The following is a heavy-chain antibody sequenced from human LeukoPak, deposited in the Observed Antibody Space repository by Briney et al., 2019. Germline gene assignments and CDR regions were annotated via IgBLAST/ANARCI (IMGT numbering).Heavy chain of an antibody. V-gene: IGHV4-34*01. D-gene: IGHD3-3*01. CDR1: GGSFSGYY. CDR3: ARGSIHRITIFGVVTPSRAYYGMDV. CDR2: INHSGST. Sequence: NPSETLSLTCAVYGGSFSGYYWSWIRQPPGKGLEWIGEINHSGSTNYNPSLKSRVTISVDTSKNQFSLKLSSVTAADTAVYYCARGSIHRITIFGVVTPSRAYYGMDVWGQGTTVTVSS. J-gene: IGHJ6*02.